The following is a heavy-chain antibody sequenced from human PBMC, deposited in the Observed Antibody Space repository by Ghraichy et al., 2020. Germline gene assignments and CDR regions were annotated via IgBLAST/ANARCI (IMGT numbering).Heavy chain of an antibody. CDR1: GDNVSNYKVA. Sequence: QTLSLTCAISGDNVSNYKVAWNWIRLSPSRGLEWLGRTYYRSSWNNDYEVSVRGRISITPDTSKNQFSLHLNSVTPEDTAVYYCARGFGDYVGAFDIWGQGTVVTVSS. CDR3: ARGFGDYVGAFDI. CDR2: TYYRSSWNN. J-gene: IGHJ3*02. V-gene: IGHV6-1*01. D-gene: IGHD4-17*01.